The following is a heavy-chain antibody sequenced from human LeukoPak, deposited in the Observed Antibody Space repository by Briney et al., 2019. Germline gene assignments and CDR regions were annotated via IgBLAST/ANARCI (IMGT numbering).Heavy chain of an antibody. V-gene: IGHV3-64*01. D-gene: IGHD3-10*01. CDR3: AREGNYYGSGSYYTSEYYFDY. J-gene: IGHJ4*02. CDR2: ISSNGGST. CDR1: GFTFSSYA. Sequence: GGSLRLSCAASGFTFSSYAMHWVRQAPGKGLEYVSAISSNGGSTYYANSVKGRFTISRDNSKNTLYLQMGSLRAEDMAVYYCAREGNYYGSGSYYTSEYYFDYWGQGTLVTVSS.